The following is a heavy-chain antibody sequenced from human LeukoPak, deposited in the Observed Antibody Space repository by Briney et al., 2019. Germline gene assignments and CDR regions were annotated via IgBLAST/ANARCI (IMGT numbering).Heavy chain of an antibody. D-gene: IGHD5-18*01. CDR3: ARYTWATHSAFDF. V-gene: IGHV1-8*01. CDR2: MKPKRGKK. CDR1: GYTFTSYD. J-gene: IGHJ3*01. Sequence: ASVKVSCKASGYTFTSYDINWVGQAAGQGGEGMGWMKPKRGKKGYAQKFQGRVTMTKNTSISTAYMELSSLRSDDTAVYYCARYTWATHSAFDFWGQGTLVTVSS.